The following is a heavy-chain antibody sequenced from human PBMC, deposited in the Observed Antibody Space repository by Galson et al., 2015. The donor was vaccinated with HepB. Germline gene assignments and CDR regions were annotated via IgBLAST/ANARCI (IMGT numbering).Heavy chain of an antibody. CDR1: GFTFDDYA. V-gene: IGHV3-9*01. Sequence: SLRLSCAASGFTFDDYAMHWVRQAPGKGLEWVSGISWNSGSIGYADSVKGRFTISRDNAKNSLYLQMNSLRAEDTALYYCAKVNYYYDSSGYLKRNYYFDYWGQGTLVTVSS. J-gene: IGHJ4*02. D-gene: IGHD3-22*01. CDR2: ISWNSGSI. CDR3: AKVNYYYDSSGYLKRNYYFDY.